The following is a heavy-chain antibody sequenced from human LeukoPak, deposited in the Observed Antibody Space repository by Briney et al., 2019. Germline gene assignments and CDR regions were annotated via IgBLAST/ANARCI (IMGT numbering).Heavy chain of an antibody. CDR3: ARVVPPYYYGTGSYYDVYGMDV. D-gene: IGHD3-10*01. V-gene: IGHV4-34*01. CDR2: INHSGST. J-gene: IGHJ6*02. Sequence: SESLSLTRAVCGGSFSGYYSSWIRQPPGKGLEWIGEINHSGSTNYNPSLTSRVTISVDTSKNQFSLKLSSVTAADTAVYYCARVVPPYYYGTGSYYDVYGMDVWGQGTTVTVSS. CDR1: GGSFSGYY.